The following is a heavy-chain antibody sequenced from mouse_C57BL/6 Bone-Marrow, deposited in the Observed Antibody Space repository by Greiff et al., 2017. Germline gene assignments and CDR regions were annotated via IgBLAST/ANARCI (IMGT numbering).Heavy chain of an antibody. J-gene: IGHJ4*01. CDR2: TFYSGIT. Sequence: EVQVVESGPSLVRPSQTLSLTCTVTGFSINSDCYWIWIRQFPGNKLEYIGYTFYSGITYYNPSLESRTYITRDTSKNKFSLKLSSVTTEDTATYYCARGDDYDEAMDYWGQGTSVTVSS. CDR3: ARGDDYDEAMDY. D-gene: IGHD2-4*01. V-gene: IGHV3-3*01. CDR1: GFSINSDCY.